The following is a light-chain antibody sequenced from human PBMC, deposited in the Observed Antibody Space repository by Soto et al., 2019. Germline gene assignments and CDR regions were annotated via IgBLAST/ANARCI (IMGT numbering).Light chain of an antibody. CDR2: EVS. J-gene: IGLJ1*01. CDR1: SSDVGGYNY. V-gene: IGLV2-14*01. CDR3: SSYTTSSTLYV. Sequence: QSVLTQPASVSGSPGQSITISCTGTSSDVGGYNYVSWYLQHPGKAPKLMIYEVSNRPSGVSNRFSGPKSGNMASLTISGLQAEDEADYYCSSYTTSSTLYVFGTGTKVTVL.